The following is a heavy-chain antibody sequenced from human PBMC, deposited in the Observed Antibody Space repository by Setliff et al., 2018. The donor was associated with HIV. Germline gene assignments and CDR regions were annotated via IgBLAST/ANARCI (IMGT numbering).Heavy chain of an antibody. CDR1: GYIFTTYG. CDR2: ISVYNGNT. CDR3: ARDSEPGIAVAGADAFDI. Sequence: ASVKVSCKASGYIFTTYGITWVRQAPGQGLEWMGWISVYNGNTKYAQKFQGRVTMTTDTSTSTAYMELRSLRSDDTAVYYCARDSEPGIAVAGADAFDIWGQGTMVTVSS. J-gene: IGHJ3*02. V-gene: IGHV1-18*01. D-gene: IGHD6-19*01.